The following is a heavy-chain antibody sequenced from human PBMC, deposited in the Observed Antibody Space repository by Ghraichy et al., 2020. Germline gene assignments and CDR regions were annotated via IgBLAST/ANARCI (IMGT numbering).Heavy chain of an antibody. Sequence: GESLNISCAASGFNFNDYTFHWVRQAPGKGLQWVAYIFYDVNSWYYADSVKGRVTISRDNSKNTLYLQMNSLRDDDTAMYYCVRDGPAGVDWWGQGIPVTVSS. CDR3: VRDGPAGVDW. J-gene: IGHJ4*02. V-gene: IGHV3-30*04. CDR1: GFNFNDYT. D-gene: IGHD1-14*01. CDR2: IFYDVNSW.